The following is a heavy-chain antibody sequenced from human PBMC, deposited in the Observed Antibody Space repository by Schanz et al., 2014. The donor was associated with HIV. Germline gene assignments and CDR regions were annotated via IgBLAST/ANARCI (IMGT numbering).Heavy chain of an antibody. Sequence: QVQLKQWGTGLLKPSETLSLTCAVYGGSFNDNYWSWIRQPPGKGLEWIGEINHSGSTKYNPSLESRVAMSVDTLKRQFSLRLSSVTAADTAVYFCARQRENSRVRGDFWFDPWGQGTLVTVSS. J-gene: IGHJ5*02. D-gene: IGHD5-12*01. CDR2: INHSGST. CDR3: ARQRENSRVRGDFWFDP. V-gene: IGHV4-34*01. CDR1: GGSFNDNY.